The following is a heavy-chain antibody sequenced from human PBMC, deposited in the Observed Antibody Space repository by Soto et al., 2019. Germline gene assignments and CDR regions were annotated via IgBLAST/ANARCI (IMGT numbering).Heavy chain of an antibody. Sequence: SVKVSCKASGGSFSNFGISWVRQAPGQGLEWMGGIVPVFGRPNYAQRFRGRLTITADESTSTGYMELISLRSDDTAVYYCAGEGSGYNFWGQGTQVTVSS. CDR1: GGSFSNFG. CDR3: AGEGSGYNF. CDR2: IVPVFGRP. J-gene: IGHJ4*02. D-gene: IGHD5-12*01. V-gene: IGHV1-69*13.